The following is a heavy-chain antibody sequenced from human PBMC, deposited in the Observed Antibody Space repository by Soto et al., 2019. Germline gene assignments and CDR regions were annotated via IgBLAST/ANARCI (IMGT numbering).Heavy chain of an antibody. D-gene: IGHD3-9*01. Sequence: QVQLVQSGAEVKKPGSSVKVSCTASGGTFSSYAISWVRQAPGHGLEWMGGIIPIFGTANYAQKFQGRVTITADKSTSTAYMELSSLRSEDTAVYYCARGDYYDILTGYYGWGQGTLVTVSS. J-gene: IGHJ4*02. CDR2: IIPIFGTA. CDR1: GGTFSSYA. CDR3: ARGDYYDILTGYYG. V-gene: IGHV1-69*06.